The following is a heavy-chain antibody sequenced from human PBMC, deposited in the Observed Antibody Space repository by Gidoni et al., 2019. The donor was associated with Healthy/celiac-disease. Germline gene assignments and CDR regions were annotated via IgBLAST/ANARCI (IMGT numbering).Heavy chain of an antibody. CDR1: GGTFSSYA. J-gene: IGHJ6*02. Sequence: VQRVQSGAEVKKPRSSVKVSCKDSGGTFSSYALSWVRQAPGQGLEWMGGIIPIFGTTNYAQKFQGRVTITADESTSTAYMELSSLRSEDTAVYYCARGNYDFWSGYYYYYGMDVWGQVTTVTVSS. D-gene: IGHD3-3*01. CDR3: ARGNYDFWSGYYYYYGMDV. V-gene: IGHV1-69*01. CDR2: IIPIFGTT.